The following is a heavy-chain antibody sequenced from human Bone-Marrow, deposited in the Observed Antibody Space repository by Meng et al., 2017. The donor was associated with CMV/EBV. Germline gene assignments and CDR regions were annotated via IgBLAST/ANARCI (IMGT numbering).Heavy chain of an antibody. V-gene: IGHV3-11*04. Sequence: GGSLRLSCAASGFTFSDYYMSWIRQAPGKGLEWVSYISSSGSTIYYADSVKGRFTISRDNAKNSLYLQMNSLRAEDTAVYYRAGWGEVGGDQGSFDYWGQGTLVTVSS. CDR1: GFTFSDYY. CDR3: AGWGEVGGDQGSFDY. CDR2: ISSSGSTI. J-gene: IGHJ4*02. D-gene: IGHD2-21*02.